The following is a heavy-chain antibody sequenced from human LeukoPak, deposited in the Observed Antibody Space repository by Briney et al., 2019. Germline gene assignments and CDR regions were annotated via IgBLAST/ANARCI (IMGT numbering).Heavy chain of an antibody. Sequence: ASVKVSCKASGYTFTGYYMHWVRQAPGQGLEWMGWINPNSGGTNYAQKFQGRVTMTRDTSISTAYMELSRLRSDDTAVYYCARDVYGDYGPYDYWGQGTLDTVSS. D-gene: IGHD4-17*01. J-gene: IGHJ4*02. CDR1: GYTFTGYY. CDR3: ARDVYGDYGPYDY. V-gene: IGHV1-2*02. CDR2: INPNSGGT.